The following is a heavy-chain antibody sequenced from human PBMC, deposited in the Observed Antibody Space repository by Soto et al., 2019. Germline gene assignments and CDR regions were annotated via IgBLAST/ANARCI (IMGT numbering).Heavy chain of an antibody. D-gene: IGHD2-8*01. V-gene: IGHV1-69*13. CDR3: ARAYCTNGVCYRGSYFDY. Sequence: ASVKVSCKASGDTFSGYAIGWVRQAPGQGLEWMGGIIPIFGTANYAQKFQGRVTITADESTSTAYMELSSLRSEDTAVYYCARAYCTNGVCYRGSYFDYWGQGTLVTVSS. CDR2: IIPIFGTA. J-gene: IGHJ4*02. CDR1: GDTFSGYA.